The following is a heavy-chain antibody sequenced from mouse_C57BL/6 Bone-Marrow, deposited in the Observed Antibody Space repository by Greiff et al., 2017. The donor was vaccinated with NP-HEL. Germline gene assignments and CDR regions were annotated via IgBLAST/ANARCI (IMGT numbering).Heavy chain of an antibody. V-gene: IGHV3-8*01. CDR2: ISYSGST. J-gene: IGHJ1*03. CDR1: GYSITSDY. CDR3: ARSAITTVVAPWYFDV. D-gene: IGHD1-1*01. Sequence: VQLQQSGPGLAKPSQTLSLTCSVTGYSITSDYWNWIRKFPGNKLEYMGYISYSGSTYYNPSLKSRISITRDTSKNQYYLQLNSVTTEDTATYYCARSAITTVVAPWYFDVWGTGTTVTVSS.